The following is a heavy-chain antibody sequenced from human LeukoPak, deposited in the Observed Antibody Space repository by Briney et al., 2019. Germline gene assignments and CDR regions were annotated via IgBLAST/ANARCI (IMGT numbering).Heavy chain of an antibody. CDR1: GGSIGSYY. J-gene: IGHJ3*02. V-gene: IGHV4-59*01. CDR3: ARYYYDNSGSIYAFDI. Sequence: SETLSLTCTVSGGSIGSYYWTWIRQPPGKGLEWIGYIYYSGSTNYSPSPKSRVTISVDTSKNQFSLKLSSVTTADTAVYYCARYYYDNSGSIYAFDIWGQGTMVTVSS. CDR2: IYYSGST. D-gene: IGHD3-22*01.